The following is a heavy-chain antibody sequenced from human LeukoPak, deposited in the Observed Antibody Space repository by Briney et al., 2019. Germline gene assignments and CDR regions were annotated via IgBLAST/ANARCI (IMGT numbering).Heavy chain of an antibody. CDR1: GGTFISYA. J-gene: IGHJ4*02. V-gene: IGHV1-69*13. CDR2: IIPIFGTA. CDR3: ARALHYYDSSGYTDY. D-gene: IGHD3-22*01. Sequence: SVKVSCKASGGTFISYAISWVRQAPGQWLELMGGIIPIFGTANYAQRFQGRVTITADESTSTAYMELSSLRSEDTAVYYCARALHYYDSSGYTDYWGQGTLVTVSS.